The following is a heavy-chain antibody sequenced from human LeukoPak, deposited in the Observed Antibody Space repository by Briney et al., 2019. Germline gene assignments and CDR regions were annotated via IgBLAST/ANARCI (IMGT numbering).Heavy chain of an antibody. D-gene: IGHD3-9*01. J-gene: IGHJ3*02. CDR3: AKALSFDTRLVAFDI. CDR2: IYTSGST. V-gene: IGHV4-4*07. Sequence: SETLSLTCTVSGGSISSYYWSWIRQPAGKGLEWIGRIYTSGSTNYNPSLKSRVTMSVDTSKNQFSLKLSSVTAADPAVYYCAKALSFDTRLVAFDIWGQGTRVTVSS. CDR1: GGSISSYY.